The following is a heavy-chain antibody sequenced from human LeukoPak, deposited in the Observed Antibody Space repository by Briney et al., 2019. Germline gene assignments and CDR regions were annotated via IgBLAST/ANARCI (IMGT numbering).Heavy chain of an antibody. Sequence: PSETLSLTCAVYGGSFSGYYWSWIRQPPGKGLEWIGEINHSGSTNYNPSLKSRVTISVDTSKNQFSLKLSSVTAADTAVYYCARGAGDYYDSSGYYYVNFDYWGQGTLVTVSS. V-gene: IGHV4-34*01. CDR2: INHSGST. CDR3: ARGAGDYYDSSGYYYVNFDY. J-gene: IGHJ4*02. D-gene: IGHD3-22*01. CDR1: GGSFSGYY.